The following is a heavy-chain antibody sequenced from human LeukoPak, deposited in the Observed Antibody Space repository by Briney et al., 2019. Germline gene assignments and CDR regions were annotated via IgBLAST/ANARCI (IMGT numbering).Heavy chain of an antibody. CDR1: GGSISSSSYY. J-gene: IGHJ4*02. Sequence: PSETLSLTCTVSGGSISSSSYYWGWIRQPPGKGLEWIGSIYYSGSTYYNPSLKSRVTISVDTSKNQFSLKLSSVTAADTAVYYCARRNDFWSGCIDYWGQGTLVTVSS. CDR2: IYYSGST. D-gene: IGHD3-3*01. CDR3: ARRNDFWSGCIDY. V-gene: IGHV4-39*07.